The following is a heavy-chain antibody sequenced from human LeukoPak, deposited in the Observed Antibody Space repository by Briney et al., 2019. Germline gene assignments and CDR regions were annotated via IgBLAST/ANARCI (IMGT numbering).Heavy chain of an antibody. J-gene: IGHJ4*02. CDR1: GFTFSSYS. CDR3: ARDWFHAIDY. D-gene: IGHD2/OR15-2a*01. CDR2: IRSDGSDT. V-gene: IGHV3-74*01. Sequence: GGSLRLSCAASGFTFSSYSMHWVRQAPGKGLVWVSRIRSDGSDTRYAESVKGRFTISRDNAKNTLYLQMNSLRAEDTAVYYCARDWFHAIDYWGQGTLVTVSS.